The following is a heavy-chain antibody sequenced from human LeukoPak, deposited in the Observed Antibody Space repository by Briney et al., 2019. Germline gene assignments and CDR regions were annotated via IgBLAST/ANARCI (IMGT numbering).Heavy chain of an antibody. V-gene: IGHV3-9*01. Sequence: GGSLRLSCAASGFTFDDYAMHWVRQSPGKGLEWVSGISWNSDKIGYADSVKGRFTISRDNAKNSLYLQMNSLRPEDTALYYCAKGGIHRGYYFYYMDVWGKGTTVTVSS. D-gene: IGHD2/OR15-2a*01. CDR3: AKGGIHRGYYFYYMDV. J-gene: IGHJ6*03. CDR2: ISWNSDKI. CDR1: GFTFDDYA.